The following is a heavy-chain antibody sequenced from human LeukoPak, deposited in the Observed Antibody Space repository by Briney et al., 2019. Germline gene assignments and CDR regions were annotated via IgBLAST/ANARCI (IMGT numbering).Heavy chain of an antibody. Sequence: NPGGSLRLSCAASGFTFSSYSMNWVRQAPGKGLEWVSSISSSSSYIYYADSVKGRFTISRDNAKNSLYLQMNSLRAEDTAAYYCARVGYYDSYYFDYWGQGTLVTVSS. CDR1: GFTFSSYS. J-gene: IGHJ4*02. CDR3: ARVGYYDSYYFDY. D-gene: IGHD3-3*01. CDR2: ISSSSSYI. V-gene: IGHV3-21*01.